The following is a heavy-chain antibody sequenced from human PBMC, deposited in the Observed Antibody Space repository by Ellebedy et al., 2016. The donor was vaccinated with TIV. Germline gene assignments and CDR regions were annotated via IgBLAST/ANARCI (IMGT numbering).Heavy chain of an antibody. J-gene: IGHJ4*02. Sequence: MPSETLSLTCTVYGGSISSYYWSWIRQHPGKGLEWIGYIHYSGSTNYNPSLKSRVAISVDTSKNQFSLKLTSVTAADTAVYYCARQGEYSYAGQGFDYWGQGTLVTASS. CDR3: ARQGEYSYAGQGFDY. D-gene: IGHD5-18*01. CDR2: IHYSGST. CDR1: GGSISSYY. V-gene: IGHV4-59*08.